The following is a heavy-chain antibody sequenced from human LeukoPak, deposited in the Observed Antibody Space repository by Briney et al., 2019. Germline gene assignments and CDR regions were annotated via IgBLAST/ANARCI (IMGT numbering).Heavy chain of an antibody. D-gene: IGHD6-13*01. J-gene: IGHJ4*02. Sequence: PGGSLRLSCAASGFPFSSYAMSWAPQAPGKGLEWVSAINGSGVSTYYAASVKGRFTISRDNSKNTLYLQMNSLRAEDTAVYYCAFTGYSSIYWGQGTLVTVSS. V-gene: IGHV3-23*01. CDR2: INGSGVST. CDR1: GFPFSSYA. CDR3: AFTGYSSIY.